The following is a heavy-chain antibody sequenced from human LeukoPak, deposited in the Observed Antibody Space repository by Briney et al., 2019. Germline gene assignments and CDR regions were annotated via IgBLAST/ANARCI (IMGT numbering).Heavy chain of an antibody. D-gene: IGHD6-19*01. CDR2: ITSPVGHI. CDR1: GFTFSTYS. Sequence: GGSLRLSCAASGFTFSTYSMNWVRQAPGRGLEWVASITSPVGHIYYADSLKGRITISRDNAKSSLYLQMNSLRAEDTAVYYCATDGQSSGWYGFDYWGQGTLVTVSS. V-gene: IGHV3-21*01. J-gene: IGHJ4*02. CDR3: ATDGQSSGWYGFDY.